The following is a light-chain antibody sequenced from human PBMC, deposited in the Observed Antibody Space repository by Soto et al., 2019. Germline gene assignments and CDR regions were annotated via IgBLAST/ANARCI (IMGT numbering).Light chain of an antibody. CDR3: QQRSNWPPVT. Sequence: EIVFTPSPATLSLSPGARATLSCMASQSINRHLAWYRQKPGQAPRLLIYDASNRATGIPARFSGSGSGTDFTLTISSLEPEDFGVYYCQQRSNWPPVTFGGGTKVDIK. CDR2: DAS. CDR1: QSINRH. J-gene: IGKJ4*01. V-gene: IGKV3-11*01.